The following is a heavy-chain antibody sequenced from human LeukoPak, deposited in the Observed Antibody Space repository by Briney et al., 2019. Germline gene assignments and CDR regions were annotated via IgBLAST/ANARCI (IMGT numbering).Heavy chain of an antibody. Sequence: GGSLRLSCAASGLRFSGQYMSWIRQAPGKGLEWISYISSTITTIYYADSVKGRFTISRDNAKNSLYLQMSSLRAEDTAVYYCARGDCSATSCYYFDNWGQGTLVTVSS. V-gene: IGHV3-11*04. CDR3: ARGDCSATSCYYFDN. D-gene: IGHD2-15*01. J-gene: IGHJ4*02. CDR1: GLRFSGQY. CDR2: ISSTITTI.